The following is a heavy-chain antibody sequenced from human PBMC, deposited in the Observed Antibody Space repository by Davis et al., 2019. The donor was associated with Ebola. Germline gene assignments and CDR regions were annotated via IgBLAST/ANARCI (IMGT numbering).Heavy chain of an antibody. Sequence: AASVKVSCKASGYTFTSYAMHWVRQAPGQRLEWMGWINAGNGNTKYSQKFQGRVTITRDTSASTAYMELSSLRSEDTAVYYCARSGGYCTNGVCYTQYYFDYWGQGTLVTVSS. CDR2: INAGNGNT. D-gene: IGHD2-8*01. CDR3: ARSGGYCTNGVCYTQYYFDY. V-gene: IGHV1-3*01. CDR1: GYTFTSYA. J-gene: IGHJ4*02.